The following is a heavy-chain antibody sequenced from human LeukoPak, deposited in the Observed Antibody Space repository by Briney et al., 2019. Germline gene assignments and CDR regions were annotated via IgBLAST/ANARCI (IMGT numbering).Heavy chain of an antibody. D-gene: IGHD3-22*01. CDR2: IYPGDSDT. Sequence: GESLKISCKGSGYSFTSYWIGWVRQMLGKGLEWMGIIYPGDSDTRYSPSFQGQVTISADKSISTAYLQWSSLKASDTAMYYCAATVRSSGYYYYFDYWGQGTQVTVSS. CDR3: AATVRSSGYYYYFDY. CDR1: GYSFTSYW. J-gene: IGHJ4*02. V-gene: IGHV5-51*01.